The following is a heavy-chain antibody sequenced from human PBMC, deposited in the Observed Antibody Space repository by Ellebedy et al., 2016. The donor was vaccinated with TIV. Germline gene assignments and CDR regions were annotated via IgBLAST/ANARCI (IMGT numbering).Heavy chain of an antibody. V-gene: IGHV3-23*01. J-gene: IGHJ3*02. CDR1: GFTFPSYA. D-gene: IGHD3-10*01. Sequence: PGGSLRLSCAGSGFTFPSYAMYWVRQAPGKGLEWVSTISGSGSGTYYADSVKGRFTVSRDNSMNPLYLQMNSLRVEDTAVYYCGTATRGYYGSGSYGFGGLTHAFDMWGQGTTVTVSA. CDR3: GTATRGYYGSGSYGFGGLTHAFDM. CDR2: ISGSGSGT.